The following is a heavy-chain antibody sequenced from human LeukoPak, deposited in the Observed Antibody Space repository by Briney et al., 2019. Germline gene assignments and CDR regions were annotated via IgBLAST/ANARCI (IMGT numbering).Heavy chain of an antibody. CDR2: IYSGGST. V-gene: IGHV3-66*01. CDR3: ARGRLWFGELSPTFFDY. D-gene: IGHD3-10*01. CDR1: GFTVSSNY. Sequence: GGSLRLSCAASGFTVSSNYMSWVRQAPGKGLEWVSVIYSGGSTYYADSVKGRFTISRDNAKNSLYLQMNSLRAEDTAVYYCARGRLWFGELSPTFFDYWGQGTLVTVSS. J-gene: IGHJ4*02.